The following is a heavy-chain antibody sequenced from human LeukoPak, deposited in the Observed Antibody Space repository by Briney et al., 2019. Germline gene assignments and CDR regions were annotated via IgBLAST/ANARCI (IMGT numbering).Heavy chain of an antibody. CDR2: IYYSGST. J-gene: IGHJ4*02. V-gene: IGHV4-59*01. CDR3: ARDRGRDGYNDY. CDR1: GGSISSYY. D-gene: IGHD5-24*01. Sequence: PSETLSLTCTVSGGSISSYYWSWIRQPPGKGLEWIGYIYYSGSTNYNPSLKSRVTISVDTSKNQFSLKLSSVAAADTAVYYCARDRGRDGYNDYWGQGTLVTVSS.